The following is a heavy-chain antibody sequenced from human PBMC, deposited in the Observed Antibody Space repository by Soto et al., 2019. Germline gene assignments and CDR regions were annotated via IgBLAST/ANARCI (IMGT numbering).Heavy chain of an antibody. D-gene: IGHD5-12*01. CDR2: ISAYNGNT. Sequence: VSCKASGYTFTSYGISWVRQAPGQGLEWMGWISAYNGNTNYAQKLQGRVTMTTDTSTSTAYMELRSLRSDDTAVYYCARDSGYDFPVLTKNYCCYGRDVWGKETTVTVSS. CDR1: GYTFTSYG. J-gene: IGHJ6*04. V-gene: IGHV1-18*01. CDR3: ARDSGYDFPVLTKNYCCYGRDV.